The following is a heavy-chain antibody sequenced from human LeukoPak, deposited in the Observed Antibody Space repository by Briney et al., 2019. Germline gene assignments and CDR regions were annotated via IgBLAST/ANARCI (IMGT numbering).Heavy chain of an antibody. V-gene: IGHV1-18*01. J-gene: IGHJ4*02. CDR3: AREWDGSGWPLDY. Sequence: ASVKVSCKASGGTFSNYAISWVRQAPGQGLEWMGWISAYNGNTNYAQKLQGRVTMTTDTSTSTAYMELRSLRSDDTAVYYCAREWDGSGWPLDYWGQGTLVTVSS. CDR1: GGTFSNYA. D-gene: IGHD6-19*01. CDR2: ISAYNGNT.